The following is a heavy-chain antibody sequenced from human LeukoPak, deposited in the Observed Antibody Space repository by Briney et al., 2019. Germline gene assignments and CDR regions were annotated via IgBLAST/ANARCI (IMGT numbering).Heavy chain of an antibody. CDR2: IIPMLGRS. V-gene: IGHV1-69*05. J-gene: IGHJ5*02. D-gene: IGHD5-18*01. Sequence: ASVKVSCKASGGSFSSYGISWVRQAPGQGLEWMGGIIPMLGRSNYAQKFQGRVTISTDESTSTAYMEMSSLRSEDTAVYYCAREDHTANNWFDPWGQETLVTVSS. CDR1: GGSFSSYG. CDR3: AREDHTANNWFDP.